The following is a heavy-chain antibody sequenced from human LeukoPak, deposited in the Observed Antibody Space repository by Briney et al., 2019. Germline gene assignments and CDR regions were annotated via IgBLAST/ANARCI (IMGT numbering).Heavy chain of an antibody. J-gene: IGHJ3*02. Sequence: GGSLRLSCEASGFTLSVHYMSCVREAPGEGLECISYISGSGSSVSYADSVRGRFTISRDNAKKLLYLQMNNLRGEDTAVYYCARNLAVEIRPAVFDIWGQRTMVTVSS. D-gene: IGHD6-6*01. CDR1: GFTLSVHY. V-gene: IGHV3-11*01. CDR3: ARNLAVEIRPAVFDI. CDR2: ISGSGSSV.